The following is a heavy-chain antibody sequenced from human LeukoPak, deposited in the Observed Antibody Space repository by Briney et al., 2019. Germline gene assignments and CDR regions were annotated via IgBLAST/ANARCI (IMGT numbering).Heavy chain of an antibody. CDR3: ARLLYDGSGYYYFDY. Sequence: SETLSLTCSVSGGSISSSNYYWGWIRQSPGKGLEWIGSVYYSGSTYDNPSLKSRITVSVDTSKNQFSLKVSSVTAADTAVYYCARLLYDGSGYYYFDYWGQGTLVSVPS. CDR2: VYYSGST. D-gene: IGHD3-22*01. V-gene: IGHV4-39*01. J-gene: IGHJ4*02. CDR1: GGSISSSNYY.